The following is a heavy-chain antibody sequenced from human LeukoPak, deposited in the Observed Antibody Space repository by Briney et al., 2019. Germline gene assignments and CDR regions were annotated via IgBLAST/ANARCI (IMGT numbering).Heavy chain of an antibody. CDR3: ARVYYSSSYDYWYFDL. V-gene: IGHV4-59*01. CDR1: GGSISTYY. J-gene: IGHJ2*01. CDR2: IFYSGST. Sequence: PSETLSLTCTVSGGSISTYYWSWTRQPPGKGLEWIGYIFYSGSTNYNPSLRSRVTISVDTSKNQFSLKLSSVTAADTAVYYCARVYYSSSYDYWYFDLWGRGTLVTVSS. D-gene: IGHD6-13*01.